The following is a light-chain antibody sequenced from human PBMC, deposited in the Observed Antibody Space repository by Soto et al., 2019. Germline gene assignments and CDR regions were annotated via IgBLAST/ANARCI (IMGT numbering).Light chain of an antibody. CDR1: QGINKW. Sequence: DIQMTQSPSSVSAAVGDRVTITRRASQGINKWLAWYQQKPGKAPQLLISAASTLRSGVPSRFSGSGSGTDFILTISNLQHEDFATYFCQQANSFPLTFGGGTKVDIK. V-gene: IGKV1-12*01. J-gene: IGKJ4*01. CDR2: AAS. CDR3: QQANSFPLT.